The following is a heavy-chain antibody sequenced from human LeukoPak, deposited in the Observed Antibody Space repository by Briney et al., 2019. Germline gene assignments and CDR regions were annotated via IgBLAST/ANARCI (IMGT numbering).Heavy chain of an antibody. CDR3: ARRICSSTRCYTGQFDY. Sequence: AETLSLTCTVSGDSISSYYWSWIRQPAGKGLEWIGRIYTSENTNYNPSLKGRVTISVDTSKNQFSLKLSSVTAADTAVYYCARRICSSTRCYTGQFDYWGQGTLVTVSS. V-gene: IGHV4-4*07. CDR1: GDSISSYY. CDR2: IYTSENT. D-gene: IGHD2-2*02. J-gene: IGHJ4*02.